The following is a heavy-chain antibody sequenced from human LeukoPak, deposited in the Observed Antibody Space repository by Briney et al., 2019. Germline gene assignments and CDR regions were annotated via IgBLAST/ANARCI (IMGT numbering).Heavy chain of an antibody. J-gene: IGHJ4*02. CDR3: ARQESYYDFWSGYPYYFDY. D-gene: IGHD3-3*01. CDR2: IYYSGST. Sequence: SETLSLTCTVSGGSISSSSYYWGWIRQPPGKWLEWIGSIYYSGSTYYNPSLKSRVTISVDTSKNQFSLKLSSVTAADTAVYYCARQESYYDFWSGYPYYFDYWGQGTLVTVSS. CDR1: GGSISSSSYY. V-gene: IGHV4-39*01.